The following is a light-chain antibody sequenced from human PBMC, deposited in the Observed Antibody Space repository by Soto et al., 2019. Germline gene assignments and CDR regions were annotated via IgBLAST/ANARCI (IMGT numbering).Light chain of an antibody. J-gene: IGLJ2*01. CDR1: SSDVGGYNY. CDR3: SSYTISSTVV. CDR2: DVS. V-gene: IGLV2-14*01. Sequence: QSALTQPASVSGSPGQSITISCTGTSSDVGGYNYVSWYQQHPGKAPKLMIYDVSDRPSGVSNRFSGSKSGNTASLTISGLQAEDGADYYCSSYTISSTVVFGGGTKLTVL.